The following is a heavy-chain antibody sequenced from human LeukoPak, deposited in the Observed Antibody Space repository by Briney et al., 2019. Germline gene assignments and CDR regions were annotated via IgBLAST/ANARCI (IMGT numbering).Heavy chain of an antibody. CDR3: ARLKFMTTVVTPLR. J-gene: IGHJ4*02. D-gene: IGHD4-17*01. CDR1: VGSISGYY. V-gene: IGHV4-59*08. CDR2: IHYSGST. Sequence: PSETLSLTCTVSVGSISGYYWSWIRQPPGKGLEWIGYIHYSGSTNYNPSLKSRVTISLDTSKNQFSLKMSSVTAADTAVYYCARLKFMTTVVTPLRWGQGTLVTVSS.